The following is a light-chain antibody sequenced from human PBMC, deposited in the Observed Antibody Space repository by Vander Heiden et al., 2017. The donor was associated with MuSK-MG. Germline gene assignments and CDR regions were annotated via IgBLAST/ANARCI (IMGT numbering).Light chain of an antibody. J-gene: IGLJ2*01. Sequence: ATGKTARITCVRNNIGSKNVHWYQQRPGQAPVLVVNYDSDRPSGIPERFSGSNSGTTATLTISRVEAGDDADYYCQVWDSDDQVVFGGGTKLTVL. CDR1: NIGSKN. CDR2: YDS. CDR3: QVWDSDDQVV. V-gene: IGLV3-21*03.